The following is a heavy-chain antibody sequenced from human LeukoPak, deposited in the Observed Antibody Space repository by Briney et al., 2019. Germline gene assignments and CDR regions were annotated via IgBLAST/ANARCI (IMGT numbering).Heavy chain of an antibody. CDR3: AKGPLFYYGSVGNFDY. CDR1: GFTFVNYA. Sequence: GGSLRLSCTASGFTFVNYAMSWVRQAPGKGLEWVSAISGGGGTTYYADSVKGRFTISRDNAKNSLYLQMNSLRAEHTALYYCAKGPLFYYGSVGNFDYWGQGTLVTVSS. CDR2: ISGGGGTT. J-gene: IGHJ4*02. V-gene: IGHV3-23*01. D-gene: IGHD3-10*01.